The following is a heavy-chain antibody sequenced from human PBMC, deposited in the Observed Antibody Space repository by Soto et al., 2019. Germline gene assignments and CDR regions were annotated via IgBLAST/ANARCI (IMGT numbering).Heavy chain of an antibody. CDR3: ARGCVYGMDV. Sequence: QVQLVQSGAEVKKPGASVKVSCKASGYTFTRYYIHWVRQAPGQGLEGMGVINPSAGSTSYAQKFQGRVTMTRDTSTSTVYMELSSLRSEDTAVYYCARGCVYGMDVWGQGTTVTVSS. CDR1: GYTFTRYY. V-gene: IGHV1-46*01. CDR2: INPSAGST. J-gene: IGHJ6*02.